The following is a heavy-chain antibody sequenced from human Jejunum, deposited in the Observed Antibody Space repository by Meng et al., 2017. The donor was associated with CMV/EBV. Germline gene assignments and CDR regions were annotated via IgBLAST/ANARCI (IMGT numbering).Heavy chain of an antibody. CDR3: AKDNPLYCSAGRCYSIWYDP. CDR2: ISGSSGAGST. Sequence: YGMTWVRQDPGKGLEWVSSISGSSGAGSTDYADSVKGRFIISRDNSKNTVYLQMNTLRAEDTAVYYCAKDNPLYCSAGRCYSIWYDPWGQGTLVTVSS. D-gene: IGHD2-15*01. J-gene: IGHJ5*02. V-gene: IGHV3-23*01. CDR1: YG.